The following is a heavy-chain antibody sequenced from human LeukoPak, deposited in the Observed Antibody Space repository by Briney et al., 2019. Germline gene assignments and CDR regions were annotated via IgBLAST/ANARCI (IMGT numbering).Heavy chain of an antibody. D-gene: IGHD5-18*01. J-gene: IGHJ4*02. CDR2: ISSNWGST. CDR3: ARVGYSYGYRALDY. V-gene: IGHV3-64*01. CDR1: GFTFSSYA. Sequence: PGGSLRLSCAASGFTFSSYAMHWVRQAPGKGLEYVSAISSNWGSTYYANSVKGRFTISRDNSKNTRYLQMGSLRAEDMAVYYCARVGYSYGYRALDYWGQGTLVTVSS.